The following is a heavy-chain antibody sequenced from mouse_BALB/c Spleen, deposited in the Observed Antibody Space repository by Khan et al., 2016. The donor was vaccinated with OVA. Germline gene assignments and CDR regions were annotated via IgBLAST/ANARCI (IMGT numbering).Heavy chain of an antibody. CDR2: ISTYYGDS. CDR1: GYIFTDFS. Sequence: QIQLVQSGAELVRPGVSVKISCKGSGYIFTDFSMHWVKRSHAKSLEWIGVISTYYGDSIYNQNFKDKATLTVEKSSSTAYIELARLTSEASAIYYCAKGSGNYRFALRGQGTLVTCLC. D-gene: IGHD2-1*01. CDR3: AKGSGNYRFAL. J-gene: IGHJ3*01. V-gene: IGHV1S137*01.